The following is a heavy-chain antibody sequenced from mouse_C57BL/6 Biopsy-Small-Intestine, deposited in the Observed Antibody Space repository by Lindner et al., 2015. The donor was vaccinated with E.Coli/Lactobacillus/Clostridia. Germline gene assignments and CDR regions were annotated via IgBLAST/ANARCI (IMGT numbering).Heavy chain of an antibody. J-gene: IGHJ4*01. V-gene: IGHV9-3*02. CDR1: GYTLTSYG. CDR2: INTNTGNP. D-gene: IGHD1-3*01. Sequence: VKVSCKASGYTLTSYGMNWVRQAPGQGLEWMGWINTNTGNPTYVQGFTGRYVFSLDTSVNTAYLQISSLKAEDTAVYYCARAWPSVAGRFDYWGQGSLVIVSS. CDR3: ARAWPSVAGRFDY.